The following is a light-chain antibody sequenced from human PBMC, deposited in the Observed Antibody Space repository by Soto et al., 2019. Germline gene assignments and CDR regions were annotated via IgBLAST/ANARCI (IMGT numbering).Light chain of an antibody. J-gene: IGLJ1*01. Sequence: QSVLTQPPSASGSPGQSVTISCTGTSSDIGDYKYVSWYQQHPGKAPKFLIYAVTQRPSGVPDRFSGFKSGNTASLTVSGLQAEDEAEYYCSSDAGSNKLGVFGTGTKLTVL. CDR2: AVT. CDR3: SSDAGSNKLGV. CDR1: SSDIGDYKY. V-gene: IGLV2-8*01.